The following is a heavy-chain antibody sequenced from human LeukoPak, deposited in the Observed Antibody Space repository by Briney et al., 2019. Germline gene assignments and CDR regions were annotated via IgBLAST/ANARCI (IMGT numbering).Heavy chain of an antibody. CDR3: ARDSRSSGWYDY. CDR2: IKEDGSER. CDR1: AFIFSGHW. V-gene: IGHV3-7*03. Sequence: GGSLRLSCEGSAFIFSGHWMNWVRQTPGKGLEWVASIKEDGSERQYVDSVKGRFSISRDNTKGSLFLQLNSLRAEDTAVYYCARDSRSSGWYDYWGQGTLVTVSS. J-gene: IGHJ4*02. D-gene: IGHD6-19*01.